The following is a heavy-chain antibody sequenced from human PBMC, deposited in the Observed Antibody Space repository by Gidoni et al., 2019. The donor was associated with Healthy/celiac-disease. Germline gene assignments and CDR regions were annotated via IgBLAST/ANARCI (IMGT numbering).Heavy chain of an antibody. CDR2: SIPIFGTA. CDR3: ARDLSGRDGYNHFDL. D-gene: IGHD3-10*01. CDR1: GGTFRSYA. V-gene: IGHV1-69*01. J-gene: IGHJ2*01. Sequence: QVQLVKSGAEVKQPGSSVQVSCKASGGTFRSYASSLVRQAPGQGLEWMGGSIPIFGTANYAQKFQGRVTMTADESTSTADMELGSLRSEDTAVYYCARDLSGRDGYNHFDLWGRGTLVTVSS.